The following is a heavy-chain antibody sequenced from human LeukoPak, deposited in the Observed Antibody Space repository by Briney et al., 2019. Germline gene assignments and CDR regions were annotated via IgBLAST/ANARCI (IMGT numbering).Heavy chain of an antibody. Sequence: GGSLRLSCAASGFTFSSYAMHWVRQAPGKGLEWVAVISYDGSNKYYADSVKGRFTISRDNSKNTLYLQMNSLRAEDTAVYYCATITDRYCGGDCYAFDIWGQGTMVTVSS. CDR1: GFTFSSYA. V-gene: IGHV3-30-3*01. D-gene: IGHD2-21*02. CDR2: ISYDGSNK. J-gene: IGHJ3*02. CDR3: ATITDRYCGGDCYAFDI.